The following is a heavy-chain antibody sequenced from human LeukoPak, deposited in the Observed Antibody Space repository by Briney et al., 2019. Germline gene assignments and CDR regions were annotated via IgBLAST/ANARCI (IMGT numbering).Heavy chain of an antibody. CDR3: VKLMYSSGWDTLDY. CDR1: GFTFRTYA. V-gene: IGHV3-23*01. CDR2: VSGSGDST. J-gene: IGHJ4*02. D-gene: IGHD6-19*01. Sequence: PGGSLRLSCAASGFTFRTYAMNWVRQAPGKGLEWVSTVSGSGDSTHYADSVKGRFTISRDKSKNTLSLQMNSLRAGDTAVYYCVKLMYSSGWDTLDYWGQGTLVTVSS.